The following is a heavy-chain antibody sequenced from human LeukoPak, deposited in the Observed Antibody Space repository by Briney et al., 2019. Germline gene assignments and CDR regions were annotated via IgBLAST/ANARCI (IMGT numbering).Heavy chain of an antibody. V-gene: IGHV3-21*01. CDR3: ARVRAGTAFEI. Sequence: GGSLRLSCAASGFTFSSYSMNWVRQAPGKGLEWVSSISSSSSYIYYEDSVKGRFTISRGHAKNSLYLQMNSLRAEEPAVYYWARVRAGTAFEISGQRTMGTVSS. J-gene: IGHJ3*02. CDR2: ISSSSSYI. CDR1: GFTFSSYS.